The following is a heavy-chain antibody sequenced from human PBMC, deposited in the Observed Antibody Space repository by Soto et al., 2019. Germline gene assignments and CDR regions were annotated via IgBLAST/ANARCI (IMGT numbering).Heavy chain of an antibody. CDR3: AKGQYCSGGSCYSHYFYGMDA. CDR2: ISGSGGST. D-gene: IGHD2-15*01. CDR1: GFTFSSYA. Sequence: GGSLRLSCAASGFTFSSYAMSWVRQAPGKGLEWVSAISGSGGSTYYADSVKGRFTISRDNSKNTLYLQMNSLRAEDTAVYYCAKGQYCSGGSCYSHYFYGMDAWGQGTTVTVSS. V-gene: IGHV3-23*01. J-gene: IGHJ6*02.